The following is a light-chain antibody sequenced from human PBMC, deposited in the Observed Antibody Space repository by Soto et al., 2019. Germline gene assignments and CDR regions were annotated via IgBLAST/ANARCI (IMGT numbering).Light chain of an antibody. CDR3: AAWDDSLTGGVV. CDR1: SSNIGSNT. V-gene: IGLV1-44*01. CDR2: RNN. J-gene: IGLJ2*01. Sequence: QSVLTQPPSASGTPGQRVTISCSGSSSNIGSNTVNWYQQLPGTAPKLLIQRNNQRPSGVPDRFFGSKSGTSASLAISGLQSEDEADYYCAAWDDSLTGGVVFGGGTKLTVL.